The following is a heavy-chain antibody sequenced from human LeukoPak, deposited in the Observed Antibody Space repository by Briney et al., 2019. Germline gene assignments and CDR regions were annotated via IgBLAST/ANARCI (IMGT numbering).Heavy chain of an antibody. J-gene: IGHJ4*02. CDR1: YGSISSSSHY. V-gene: IGHV4-39*07. CDR2: IHYSGST. Sequence: SETLPLTCTVSYGSISSSSHYWGWIRQPPGKGLEWIGSIHYSGSTNYNPSLESRVTISVDTSNDQFSLNLRSLTAADAAVYYCAREWGLYGDYISNGGFDFWGQGILVTVSS. CDR3: AREWGLYGDYISNGGFDF. D-gene: IGHD4-17*01.